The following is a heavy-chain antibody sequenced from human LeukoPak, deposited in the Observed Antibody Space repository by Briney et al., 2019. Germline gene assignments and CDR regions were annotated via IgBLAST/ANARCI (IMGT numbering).Heavy chain of an antibody. Sequence: EASVKVSCKASGYTFTGYYMHWVRQAPGQGLEWMGWINPNSGGTNYAQKFQGRVTMTRDTSISTAYMELSRLRSDDTAVYYCAGGDSSEDIISYYFDYWGQGTLVTVSS. D-gene: IGHD3-22*01. CDR2: INPNSGGT. J-gene: IGHJ4*02. CDR3: AGGDSSEDIISYYFDY. CDR1: GYTFTGYY. V-gene: IGHV1-2*02.